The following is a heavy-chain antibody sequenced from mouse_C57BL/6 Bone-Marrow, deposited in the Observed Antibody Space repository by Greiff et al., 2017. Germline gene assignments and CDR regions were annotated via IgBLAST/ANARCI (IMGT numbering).Heavy chain of an antibody. CDR1: GFSFNTYA. D-gene: IGHD1-1*01. CDR3: VRSTVVAGGYWYFDV. Sequence: EVQLVESGGGLVQPKGSLKLSCAASGFSFNTYAMNWVRQAPGKGLEWVARIRSKSNNYATYYADSVKDRFTISRDDSESMLYLQMNNLKTEDTAMYYCVRSTVVAGGYWYFDVWGTGTTVTVSS. CDR2: IRSKSNNYAT. V-gene: IGHV10-1*01. J-gene: IGHJ1*03.